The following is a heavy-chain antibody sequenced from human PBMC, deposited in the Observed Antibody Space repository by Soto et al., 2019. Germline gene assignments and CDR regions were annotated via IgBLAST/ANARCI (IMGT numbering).Heavy chain of an antibody. D-gene: IGHD6-19*01. CDR1: GFTFSSYG. CDR2: ISYDGSNK. Sequence: GGSLRLSCAASGFTFSSYGMHWVRQAPGKGLEWVAVISYDGSNKYYADSVKGRFTISRDNSKNTLYLQMNSLRAEDTAVYYCVKDRRVAVAGIGWFDPWGQGTLVTVSS. V-gene: IGHV3-30*18. CDR3: VKDRRVAVAGIGWFDP. J-gene: IGHJ5*02.